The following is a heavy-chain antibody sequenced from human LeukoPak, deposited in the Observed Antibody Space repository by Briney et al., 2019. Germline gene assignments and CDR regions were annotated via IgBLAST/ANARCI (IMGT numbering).Heavy chain of an antibody. CDR2: INHSGST. Sequence: SETLSLTCAVYGGSFSGYYRSWIRQPPGKGLEWSGEINHSGSTNYNPSLKSRVTISVDTSKNQFSLKLSSVTAADTAAYYCARGLSFDPWGQGTLVTVSS. CDR3: ARGLSFDP. V-gene: IGHV4-34*01. J-gene: IGHJ5*02. CDR1: GGSFSGYY.